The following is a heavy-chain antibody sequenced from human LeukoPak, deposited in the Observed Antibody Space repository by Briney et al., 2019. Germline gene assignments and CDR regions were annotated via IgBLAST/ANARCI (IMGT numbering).Heavy chain of an antibody. CDR1: GFTFSSYN. Sequence: ETGGSLRLSCAASGFTFSSYNLNWVRQAPGKGLEWVSYISSSGSDIYYADSVKGRFTISRDNAKNSLYLHMNSLRAEDTAVYCCARGMMKGAITMIRGARGWFYMDVWGKGTTVTISS. CDR3: ARGMMKGAITMIRGARGWFYMDV. V-gene: IGHV3-48*04. J-gene: IGHJ6*03. D-gene: IGHD3-10*01. CDR2: ISSSGSDI.